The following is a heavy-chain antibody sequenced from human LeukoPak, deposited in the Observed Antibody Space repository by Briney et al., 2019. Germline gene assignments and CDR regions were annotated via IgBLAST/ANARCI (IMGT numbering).Heavy chain of an antibody. V-gene: IGHV3-7*01. CDR2: IKQDGSEK. D-gene: IGHD5-18*01. Sequence: PGGSLRLSCAASGFTFSSYSMSWVRQAPGKGLEWVANIKQDGSEKYYVDSVKGRFTISRDNAKNSLYLQMNSLRAEDTAVYYRARAYHTAFDYWGQGTLVTVSS. J-gene: IGHJ4*02. CDR3: ARAYHTAFDY. CDR1: GFTFSSYS.